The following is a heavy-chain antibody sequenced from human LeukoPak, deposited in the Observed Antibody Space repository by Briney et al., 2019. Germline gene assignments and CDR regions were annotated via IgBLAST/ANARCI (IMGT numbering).Heavy chain of an antibody. CDR1: GGSINSYY. J-gene: IGHJ4*02. CDR2: IYYSGST. CDR3: ARHYNGFGYYFDY. D-gene: IGHD5-24*01. V-gene: IGHV4-59*08. Sequence: SETLSLTCTVSGGSINSYYWSWIRQPPGKGLEWIAYIYYSGSTNYNPSLKSRVTISVDTSKNQFSLKLNSVTAADTAVYYCARHYNGFGYYFDYWGQGIPVTVSS.